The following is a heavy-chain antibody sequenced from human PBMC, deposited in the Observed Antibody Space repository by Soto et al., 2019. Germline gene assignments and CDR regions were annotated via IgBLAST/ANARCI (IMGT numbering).Heavy chain of an antibody. CDR2: IYYSGST. Sequence: SETLSLTCTVSGGSISSYYWSWLRQPPGKGLEWIGYIYYSGSTNYNPSLKSRVTISVDTSKNQFSLKLSSVTAADTAVYYCARADFFDRSWFDPWGQGTLVTVSS. J-gene: IGHJ5*02. CDR1: GGSISSYY. CDR3: ARADFFDRSWFDP. D-gene: IGHD3-9*01. V-gene: IGHV4-59*01.